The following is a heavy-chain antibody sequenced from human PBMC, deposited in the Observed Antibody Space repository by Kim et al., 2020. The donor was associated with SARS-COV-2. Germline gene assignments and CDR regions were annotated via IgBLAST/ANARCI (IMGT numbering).Heavy chain of an antibody. CDR2: IWYDGSNK. CDR1: GFTFSSYG. V-gene: IGHV3-33*01. Sequence: GGSLRLSCAASGFTFSSYGMHWVRQAPGKGLEWVAIIWYDGSNKYYADSVKGRFTISRDNSKNTLYLQMNSLRADDTAVYYCARDIMIGAAATDWFDPWG. CDR3: ARDIMIGAAATDWFDP. J-gene: IGHJ5*02. D-gene: IGHD6-13*01.